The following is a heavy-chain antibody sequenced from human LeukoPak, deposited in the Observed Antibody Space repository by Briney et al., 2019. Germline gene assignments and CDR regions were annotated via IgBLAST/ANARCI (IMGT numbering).Heavy chain of an antibody. D-gene: IGHD4-11*01. Sequence: SETLSLTCTVSGGSISSYYWSWIRQPPGKGLEWIGYIYYSGSTNYNPSLKSRVTISVDTSKNQFSLKLSSVTAADTAVYYCARSTTVNGLSYYYGMDVWGQGTTVTVSS. J-gene: IGHJ6*02. CDR1: GGSISSYY. CDR2: IYYSGST. CDR3: ARSTTVNGLSYYYGMDV. V-gene: IGHV4-59*01.